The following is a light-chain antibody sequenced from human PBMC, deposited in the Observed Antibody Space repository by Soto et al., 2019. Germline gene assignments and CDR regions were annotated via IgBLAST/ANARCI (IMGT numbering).Light chain of an antibody. J-gene: IGKJ4*01. CDR1: QSVGDY. Sequence: IVLTQSPAILSLSPGERATLSCRASQSVGDYLGWYQQKPGQAPRLLIYDASQRATGVPARFSARGSGTDFTLTISSLEPEDFAIYYCQQREDWPRTFGGGTKVEFK. V-gene: IGKV3-11*01. CDR2: DAS. CDR3: QQREDWPRT.